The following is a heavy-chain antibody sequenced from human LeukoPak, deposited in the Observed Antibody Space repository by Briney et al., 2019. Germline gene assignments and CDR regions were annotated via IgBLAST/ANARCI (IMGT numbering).Heavy chain of an antibody. J-gene: IGHJ6*02. CDR2: INPNSGGT. Sequence: ASVKVSCKASGYTFTGYYMHWVRQAPGQGLEWMGWINPNSGGTNYAQKFQGRVTMTRDTSISTAYMELSRLRSDDTAVYYCARDLTRGYYYGMDVWGQGTTVTVSS. D-gene: IGHD6-6*01. V-gene: IGHV1-2*02. CDR3: ARDLTRGYYYGMDV. CDR1: GYTFTGYY.